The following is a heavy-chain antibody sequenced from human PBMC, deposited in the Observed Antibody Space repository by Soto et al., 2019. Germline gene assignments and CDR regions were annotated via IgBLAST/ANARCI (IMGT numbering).Heavy chain of an antibody. V-gene: IGHV3-21*01. CDR3: AKDSGCVNNACAYDP. CDR2: ISRGNDYI. D-gene: IGHD1-20*01. CDR1: GFSFSDYT. Sequence: EVHLVESGGGLVKPGGSLRLTCAGSGFSFSDYTMNWVRQAPGKGLEWVSSISRGNDYIFYADTVKGRFTISRDNARNSLYLQMSSLRAEDTAVYYCAKDSGCVNNACAYDPWGQGTLVSVSS. J-gene: IGHJ5*02.